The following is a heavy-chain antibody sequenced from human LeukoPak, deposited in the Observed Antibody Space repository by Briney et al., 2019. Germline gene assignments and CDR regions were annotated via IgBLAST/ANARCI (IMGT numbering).Heavy chain of an antibody. D-gene: IGHD1-26*01. Sequence: SETLSLTCSFSGDSISTYYWSWIRQSPGKGLEWIGHIYSIGNTDYNSSLKSRVTISVDTSKSQFSLRLSSVTATDTAVYYCARLRWQLVGPYFDYWGQGILVTVSS. CDR3: ARLRWQLVGPYFDY. CDR2: IYSIGNT. V-gene: IGHV4-59*01. CDR1: GDSISTYY. J-gene: IGHJ4*02.